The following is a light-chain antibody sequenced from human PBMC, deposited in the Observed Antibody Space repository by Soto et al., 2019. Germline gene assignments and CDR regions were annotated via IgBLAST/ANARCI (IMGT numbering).Light chain of an antibody. Sequence: EIVLTQSPGPLSLSPGERATLSCRASQSVRGSYLAWYQQKPGQAPRLLIFGAASRATGIPDRFSGRGSGTDFTLTISRLEPEDFAVYYCQQYGSSSTFGQGTKVDIK. J-gene: IGKJ1*01. CDR3: QQYGSSST. CDR1: QSVRGSY. CDR2: GAA. V-gene: IGKV3-20*01.